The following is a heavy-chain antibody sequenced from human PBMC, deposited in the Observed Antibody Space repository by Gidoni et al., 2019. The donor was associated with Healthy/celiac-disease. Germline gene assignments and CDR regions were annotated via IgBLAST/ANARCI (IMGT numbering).Heavy chain of an antibody. CDR2: FDPEDGET. D-gene: IGHD2-15*01. CDR3: ATKGTPPRDYYYYYMDV. V-gene: IGHV1-24*01. J-gene: IGHJ6*03. CDR1: GYTLTTFS. Sequence: QVQLVQSGAEVKKPGASVKVSCKVSGYTLTTFSMHWVRQAPGKGLEGMGGFDPEDGETIYAQKFQGRVTMTEDTSTDTAYMELSSLRSEDTAVYYCATKGTPPRDYYYYYMDVWGKGTTVTVSS.